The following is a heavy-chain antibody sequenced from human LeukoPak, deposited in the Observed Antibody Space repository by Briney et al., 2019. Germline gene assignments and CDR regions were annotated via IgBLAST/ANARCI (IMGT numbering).Heavy chain of an antibody. CDR3: AKDRRDGYNYLFDY. Sequence: GGSLRLSCAASGLSFSSYGMHWVRQAPGKGLEWVAVILSDGSNKYYADSVEGRFTISRDNSKNTLYLQMNSLRAEDTAVYHCAKDRRDGYNYLFDYWGQGTLVTVSS. CDR2: ILSDGSNK. D-gene: IGHD5-24*01. J-gene: IGHJ4*02. CDR1: GLSFSSYG. V-gene: IGHV3-30*18.